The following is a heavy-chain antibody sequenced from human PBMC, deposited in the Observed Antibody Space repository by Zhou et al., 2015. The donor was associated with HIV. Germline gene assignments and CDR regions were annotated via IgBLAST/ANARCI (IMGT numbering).Heavy chain of an antibody. D-gene: IGHD6-6*01. CDR1: GYFFTDYA. CDR2: INTGNGYT. CDR3: ARPEGTSSSWYYQGMDV. V-gene: IGHV1-3*04. Sequence: QVQLVQSGAEAKKPGASVKVSCKVSGYFFTDYAMHWVRQAPGQRPEWMGWINTGNGYTKYSQMFQGRVTITRDTSASTTYMELNSLRSEDTAVYYCARPEGTSSSWYYQGMDVWGQGTTVTRLL. J-gene: IGHJ6*02.